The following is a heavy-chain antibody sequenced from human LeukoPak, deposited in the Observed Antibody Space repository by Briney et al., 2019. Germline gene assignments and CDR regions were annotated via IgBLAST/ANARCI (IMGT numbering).Heavy chain of an antibody. V-gene: IGHV1-8*01. CDR2: MNPNSGNT. CDR3: ARVEDYYYGMDV. D-gene: IGHD3-3*01. Sequence: ASVKVSCTASGYTFTSYDINWVRQATGQGLEWMGWMNPNSGNTGYAQKFQGRVTMTRNTSISTAYMELSSLRSEDTAVYYCARVEDYYYGMDVWGQGTTVTVSS. CDR1: GYTFTSYD. J-gene: IGHJ6*02.